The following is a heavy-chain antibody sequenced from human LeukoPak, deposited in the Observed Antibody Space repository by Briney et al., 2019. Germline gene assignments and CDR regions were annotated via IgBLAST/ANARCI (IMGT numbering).Heavy chain of an antibody. CDR2: IIPIFGTA. Sequence: SVKVSCKASGGTFSSYAISWVRQAPGQGLEWMGRIIPIFGTANYAQKFQGRVTIATDESTSTAYMELSSLRSEDTAVYYCARVGDDYGGFDIWGQGTMVTVSS. CDR3: ARVGDDYGGFDI. J-gene: IGHJ3*02. V-gene: IGHV1-69*05. D-gene: IGHD4-23*01. CDR1: GGTFSSYA.